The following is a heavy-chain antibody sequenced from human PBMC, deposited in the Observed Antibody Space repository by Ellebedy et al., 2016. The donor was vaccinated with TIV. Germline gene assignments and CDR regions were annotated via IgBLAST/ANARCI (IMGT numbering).Heavy chain of an antibody. J-gene: IGHJ4*02. CDR3: AKVRVWYGDAVNS. V-gene: IGHV3-23*01. Sequence: GESLKISCAASGFSFSTYAMIWVRQAPGKGLEWVSSASDGGHGTDYAASVEGRFTISRDHSQSTIFLQMDSLRADDTAVYYCAKVRVWYGDAVNSWGPGTRVTVPS. D-gene: IGHD3-10*01. CDR1: GFSFSTYA. CDR2: ASDGGHGT.